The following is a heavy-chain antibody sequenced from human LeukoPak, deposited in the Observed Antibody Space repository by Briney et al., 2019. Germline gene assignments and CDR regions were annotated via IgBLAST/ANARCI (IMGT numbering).Heavy chain of an antibody. J-gene: IGHJ4*02. CDR2: ISDDGSNK. CDR1: GFTSRTYA. Sequence: GGSLRLSCAASGFTSRTYAMNWARQAPGKGLEWVAVISDDGSNKYYAESVKGQFTISRDNSKNTLYLQMNSLRAEDTAVYYCARVQRWAYSSSSSFDYWGQGTLVTVSS. D-gene: IGHD6-6*01. CDR3: ARVQRWAYSSSSSFDY. V-gene: IGHV3-30*04.